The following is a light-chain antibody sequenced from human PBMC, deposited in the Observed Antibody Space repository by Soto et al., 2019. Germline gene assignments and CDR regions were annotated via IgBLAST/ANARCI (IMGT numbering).Light chain of an antibody. Sequence: EIVLTQSPGTLSLSPGERATLSCRASQSVSSTYLAWYQQQVGQAPRLLVYGASSRATGIPDRFSGSASGTDFTLTINKPEPEDSAVYYCQQYGSSPLTFGGGTKVEIK. CDR3: QQYGSSPLT. J-gene: IGKJ4*01. V-gene: IGKV3-20*01. CDR1: QSVSSTY. CDR2: GAS.